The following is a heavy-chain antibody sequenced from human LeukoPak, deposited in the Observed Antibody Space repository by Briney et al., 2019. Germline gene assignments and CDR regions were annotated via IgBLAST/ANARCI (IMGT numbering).Heavy chain of an antibody. V-gene: IGHV3-7*01. CDR1: GFTFSSYR. CDR2: IKQDGSEK. D-gene: IGHD2-8*01. Sequence: GGSLSLSCAASGFTFSSYRMSCVRQAPGKGLEWVANIKQDGSEKYYVDSVKGRFTISRDNAKNSLYLQMNSLRAEDTAVYYCARGVVLMVYAEWPPDAFDIWGEGTMVTVSS. CDR3: ARGVVLMVYAEWPPDAFDI. J-gene: IGHJ3*02.